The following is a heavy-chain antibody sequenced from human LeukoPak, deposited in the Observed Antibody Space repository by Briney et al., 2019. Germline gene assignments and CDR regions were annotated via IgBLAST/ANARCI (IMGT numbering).Heavy chain of an antibody. V-gene: IGHV3-30*01. CDR3: TRDAYNFNDFDY. CDR2: VSSHGDDG. Sequence: GGSLRLSCAVSEFTFSHFAMHWVRQAPGKGLEWVAVVSSHGDDGYYADSVKGRFTISRDNSKNTLYLQIDSLRAEDTAIYYCTRDAYNFNDFDYWGQGTLVTVSS. J-gene: IGHJ4*02. D-gene: IGHD5-24*01. CDR1: EFTFSHFA.